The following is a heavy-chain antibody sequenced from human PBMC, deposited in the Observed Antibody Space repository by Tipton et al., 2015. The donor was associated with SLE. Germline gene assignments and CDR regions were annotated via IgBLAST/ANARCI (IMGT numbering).Heavy chain of an antibody. Sequence: SLRLSCAASGFNFTKFSMHWVRQAPGKGLVWVSHISSDGKTITYADSVKGRFTISRDNAKNTLYLQMNSLRAEDTAVYYCAKSNYDFWSGHIPIDYWGQGTLVTVSS. CDR2: ISSDGKTI. CDR3: AKSNYDFWSGHIPIDY. CDR1: GFNFTKFS. J-gene: IGHJ4*02. V-gene: IGHV3-74*01. D-gene: IGHD3-3*01.